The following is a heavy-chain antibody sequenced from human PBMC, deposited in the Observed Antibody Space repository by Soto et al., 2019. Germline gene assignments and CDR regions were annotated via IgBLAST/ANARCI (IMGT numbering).Heavy chain of an antibody. CDR3: AREYRAAGRPYYCGMDV. J-gene: IGHJ6*02. D-gene: IGHD1-26*01. Sequence: ASVKVSCKASGYTFTSYAMHWVRQAPGQRLEWMGWINAGNGNTKYSQKFQGRVTITRDTSASTAYMELSSLRSEDTAVYYCAREYRAAGRPYYCGMDVWGQGTAVTVSS. CDR2: INAGNGNT. CDR1: GYTFTSYA. V-gene: IGHV1-3*01.